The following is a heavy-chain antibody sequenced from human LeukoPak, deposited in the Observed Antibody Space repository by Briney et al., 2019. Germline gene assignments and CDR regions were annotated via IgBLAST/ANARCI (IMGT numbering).Heavy chain of an antibody. CDR1: GGSFSGYY. CDR2: INHSGST. Sequence: SETLSLTCAVYGGSFSGYYWSWFRRPPGKGLEWIGEINHSGSTNYNPSLKSRVTISVDTSKNQFSLKLSSVTAADTAVYYCARGHSEDAFDIWGQGTMVTVSS. V-gene: IGHV4-34*01. J-gene: IGHJ3*02. CDR3: ARGHSEDAFDI.